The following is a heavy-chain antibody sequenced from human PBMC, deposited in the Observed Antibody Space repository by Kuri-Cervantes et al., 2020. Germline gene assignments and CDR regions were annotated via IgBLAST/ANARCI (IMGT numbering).Heavy chain of an antibody. CDR3: VRDGRSGWHFDY. D-gene: IGHD6-19*01. Sequence: GESLKISCAASGFSFSTYWMSWVRQAPGKGLEWVANVKQDESEKYYVDSVKGRFTISRDNAKNSVYLQINSLRVEDTGVYYCVRDGRSGWHFDYWGQGALVTVSS. J-gene: IGHJ4*02. V-gene: IGHV3-7*01. CDR2: VKQDESEK. CDR1: GFSFSTYW.